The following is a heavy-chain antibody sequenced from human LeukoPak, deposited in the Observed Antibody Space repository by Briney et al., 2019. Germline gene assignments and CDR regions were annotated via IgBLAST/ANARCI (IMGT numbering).Heavy chain of an antibody. CDR1: GGTFSSYA. D-gene: IGHD4-17*01. J-gene: IGHJ6*02. CDR2: IIPILGTA. V-gene: IGHV1-69*01. Sequence: SVKVSCKASGGTFSSYAISWVRQAPGQGLEWMGGIIPILGTANYAQKFKGRVTITADESTSTAYMELSSLRSEDTAVYYCARGRGLYPHDYGDYKRTLSVYGMDVWGQGTTVTVSS. CDR3: ARGRGLYPHDYGDYKRTLSVYGMDV.